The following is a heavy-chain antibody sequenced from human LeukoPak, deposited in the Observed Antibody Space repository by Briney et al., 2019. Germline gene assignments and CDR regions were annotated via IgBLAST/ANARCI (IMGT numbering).Heavy chain of an antibody. CDR3: ARPRTYYDSWSGYPPFDY. J-gene: IGHJ4*02. CDR1: GGTFSSHS. CDR2: IIPMSSTT. D-gene: IGHD3-3*01. V-gene: IGHV1-69*01. Sequence: SVKVSCKASGGTFSSHSFNWVRQAPGQGLEWLGGIIPMSSTTKYAQNFQGRVTITADESTTTAFMELSSLRPEDTAVYYCARPRTYYDSWSGYPPFDYWGQGTLVTVSS.